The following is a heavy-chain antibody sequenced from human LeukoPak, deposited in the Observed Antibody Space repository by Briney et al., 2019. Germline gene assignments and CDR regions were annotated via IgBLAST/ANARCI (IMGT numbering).Heavy chain of an antibody. CDR3: TKLAKYFYGSETYYFFEH. CDR2: IKQDGTEK. J-gene: IGHJ4*02. CDR1: GFHFINAR. D-gene: IGHD3-10*01. Sequence: PGGSLRLSCAGSGFHFINARMTWVRQAPGKGLEWVANIKQDGTEKYYVDSVKGRFTISRDNAKNSLYLQMNSLRVEDTAVYYCTKLAKYFYGSETYYFFEHWGQGTPVTASS. V-gene: IGHV3-7*01.